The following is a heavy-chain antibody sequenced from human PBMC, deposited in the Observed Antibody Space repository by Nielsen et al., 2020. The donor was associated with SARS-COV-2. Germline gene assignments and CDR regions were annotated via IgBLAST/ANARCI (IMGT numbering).Heavy chain of an antibody. CDR1: GGSLRGYF. CDR2: SNQGGDA. D-gene: IGHD3-3*01. CDR3: ARGTYNFRSYSSSGMDV. V-gene: IGHV4-34*01. J-gene: IGHJ6*02. Sequence: SETLSLTCTVYGGSLRGYFWTWLRQPPGKGLEWIGESNQGGDANYSPSLKNRVTISMDTSKMQFSLRLTSVTAADTGTYFCARGTYNFRSYSSSGMDVWGQGTTVIVSS.